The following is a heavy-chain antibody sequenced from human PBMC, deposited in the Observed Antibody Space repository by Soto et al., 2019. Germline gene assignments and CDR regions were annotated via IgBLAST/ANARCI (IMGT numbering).Heavy chain of an antibody. CDR1: GFNFRSYG. D-gene: IGHD5-12*01. V-gene: IGHV3-33*01. CDR3: ARATGGYGPIDY. CDR2: IWYDGSNK. J-gene: IGHJ4*02. Sequence: QVQLVESGGGVVQPGRSLRLSCAASGFNFRSYGMHWVRQALGKGLEWVAIIWYDGSNKYYADSVKGRFTISRDNSKNTLYVQMNSLRAEDTAVYYCARATGGYGPIDYWGQGTLVTVSS.